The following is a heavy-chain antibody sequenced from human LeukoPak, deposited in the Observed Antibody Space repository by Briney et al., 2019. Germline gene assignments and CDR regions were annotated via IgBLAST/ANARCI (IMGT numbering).Heavy chain of an antibody. Sequence: SETLSLTCTVSGGSISSYYWSWIRQPPGKGLEWIGYIYYSGSTNYNPSLKSRVTISVDTSKNQFSLKLSSVTAADTAVYYCARCRDDYVWGSYRQSDAFDIWAKGQWSPSPQ. CDR1: GGSISSYY. V-gene: IGHV4-59*01. CDR3: ARCRDDYVWGSYRQSDAFDI. CDR2: IYYSGST. J-gene: IGHJ3*02. D-gene: IGHD3-16*02.